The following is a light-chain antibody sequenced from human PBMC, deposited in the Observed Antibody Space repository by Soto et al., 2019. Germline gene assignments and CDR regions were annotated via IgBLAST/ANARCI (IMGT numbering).Light chain of an antibody. CDR3: QQRANWPLT. CDR1: QTVSSSY. CDR2: GAS. V-gene: IGKV3-20*01. J-gene: IGKJ4*01. Sequence: EVVFAQSPGTLSLTPGERATLSCRASQTVSSSYLAWYQQKPGQAPRLLIYGASSRATGIPDRFSGSGSGADFTLTISSXEPEDFAIYYCQQRANWPLTFGGGTKVDIK.